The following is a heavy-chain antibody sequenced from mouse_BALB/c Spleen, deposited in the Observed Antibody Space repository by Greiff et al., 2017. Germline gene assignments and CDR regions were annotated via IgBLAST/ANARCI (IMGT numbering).Heavy chain of an antibody. CDR3: ARHHGYDDYYAMDY. Sequence: EVQLVESGGGLVKLGGSLKLSCAASGFTFSSYYMSWVRQTPEKRLELVAAINSNGGSTYYPDTVKGRFTISRDNAKNTLYLQMSSLKSEDTALYYCARHHGYDDYYAMDYWGQGTSVTVSS. J-gene: IGHJ4*01. V-gene: IGHV5-6-2*01. CDR1: GFTFSSYY. D-gene: IGHD2-2*01. CDR2: INSNGGST.